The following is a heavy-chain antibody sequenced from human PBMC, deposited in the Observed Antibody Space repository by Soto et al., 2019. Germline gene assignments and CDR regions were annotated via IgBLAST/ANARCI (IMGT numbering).Heavy chain of an antibody. Sequence: QVQLQESGPGLVKPSQTLSLTCTVSGGSISSGGYYWSWIRQHPGKGLEWIGYIYYSGSTYYNPSIKDRVTISVDTSKNQSSLKLSSVTAADTAVYYCARSDSSGYYSYGNWGQGTLVTVSS. J-gene: IGHJ4*02. V-gene: IGHV4-31*03. CDR3: ARSDSSGYYSYGN. D-gene: IGHD3-22*01. CDR2: IYYSGST. CDR1: GGSISSGGYY.